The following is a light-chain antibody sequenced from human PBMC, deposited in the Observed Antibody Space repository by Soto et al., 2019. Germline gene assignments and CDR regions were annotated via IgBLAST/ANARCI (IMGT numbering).Light chain of an antibody. CDR3: QSYDMYLSGSVV. J-gene: IGLJ2*01. Sequence: QAVVTQPPSVSGAPGQRVTISCTGRDSNIGADYDVHWYQQLPGTAPKLLIFGNNNRPSGVPDRFSGSKSGTSASLAITGLQAEDEADYYCQSYDMYLSGSVVFGGGTKLTVL. CDR1: DSNIGADYD. V-gene: IGLV1-40*01. CDR2: GNN.